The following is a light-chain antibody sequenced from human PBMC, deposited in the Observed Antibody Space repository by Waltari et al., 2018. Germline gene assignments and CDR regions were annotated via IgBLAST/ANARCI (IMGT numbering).Light chain of an antibody. CDR3: QKYGTLPAT. V-gene: IGKV3-20*01. Sequence: ESVLTQSPGTLSLSPGERATPPCRASQSVSRTLAWYQQKPGQAPRLLIYDASTRATGIPDRFSGSGFGTDFSLTISRLEPEDFAVYYCQKYGTLPATFGQGTTVEIK. CDR2: DAS. CDR1: QSVSRT. J-gene: IGKJ1*01.